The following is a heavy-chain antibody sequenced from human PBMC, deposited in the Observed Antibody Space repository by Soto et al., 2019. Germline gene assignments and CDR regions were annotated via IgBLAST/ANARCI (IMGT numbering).Heavy chain of an antibody. CDR3: ARRGPGTYFDY. V-gene: IGHV3-23*01. CDR2: VSGSGGST. D-gene: IGHD6-13*01. CDR1: GFTFSSYA. Sequence: EVQLLESGGGLVQPGGSLRLSCAASGFTFSSYAMRWVRQAPGKGLEWVSAVSGSGGSTYYADSVKGRFTISRDNSKNTLYLQMNSLRTEDTAVYYCARRGPGTYFDYWGQGTLVTVSS. J-gene: IGHJ4*02.